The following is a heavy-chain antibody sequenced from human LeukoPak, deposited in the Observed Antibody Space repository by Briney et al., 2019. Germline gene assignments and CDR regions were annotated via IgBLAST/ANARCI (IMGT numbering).Heavy chain of an antibody. V-gene: IGHV3-21*01. D-gene: IGHD1-1*01. CDR2: ISSSSSYI. CDR1: GFTFSDYS. J-gene: IGHJ4*02. Sequence: GGSLRLSCAASGFTFSDYSMNWVRQAPGKGLEWVSFISSSSSYIYYADSVKGRFTISRDNARNSLYLQMNSLRAEDTAVYFCARDLMNGNDYWGPGTLVTVSS. CDR3: ARDLMNGNDY.